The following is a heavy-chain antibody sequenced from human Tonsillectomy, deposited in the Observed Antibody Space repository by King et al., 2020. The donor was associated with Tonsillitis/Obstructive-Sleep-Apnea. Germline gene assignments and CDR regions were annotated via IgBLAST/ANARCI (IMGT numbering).Heavy chain of an antibody. Sequence: QLVQSGAEMKKPGESLRISCKGSGYMFTSYWISWVRQMPGKGLEWMGRIDPSDSYTNYSPSFQGHVTISADKSISTAYLQWSSLKASDTAIYYCASSQVGARDYWGQGTLVTVSS. J-gene: IGHJ4*02. CDR2: IDPSDSYT. D-gene: IGHD1-26*01. CDR3: ASSQVGARDY. CDR1: GYMFTSYW. V-gene: IGHV5-10-1*01.